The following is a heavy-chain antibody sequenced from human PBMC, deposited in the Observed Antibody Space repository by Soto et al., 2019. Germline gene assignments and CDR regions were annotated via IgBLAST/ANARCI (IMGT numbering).Heavy chain of an antibody. J-gene: IGHJ4*02. CDR1: GGSISSSSYY. Sequence: QLQLQESGPGLVKPSETLSLTCTVSGGSISSSSYYWGWIRQPPGKGLEWIGSIYYSGSTYYNPSLKSRVTISVDTSKNQFSLKLSSVTAADTAVYYCARRVRYFGTRHDYWGQGTLVTVSS. CDR3: ARRVRYFGTRHDY. D-gene: IGHD3-9*01. CDR2: IYYSGST. V-gene: IGHV4-39*01.